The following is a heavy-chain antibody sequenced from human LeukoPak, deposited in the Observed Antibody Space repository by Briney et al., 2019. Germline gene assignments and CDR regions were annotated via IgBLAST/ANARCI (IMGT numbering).Heavy chain of an antibody. Sequence: ASVKVSCKASGYTFTSYGFSWVRQAPGQGLEWMGRSSAYNGYTNYAQKFQGRVTITTDESTSTAYMELSSLRSEDTAVYYCAGGSSGPEFQHWGQGTLVTVSS. V-gene: IGHV1-18*01. CDR3: AGGSSGPEFQH. CDR1: GYTFTSYG. J-gene: IGHJ1*01. D-gene: IGHD6-19*01. CDR2: SSAYNGYT.